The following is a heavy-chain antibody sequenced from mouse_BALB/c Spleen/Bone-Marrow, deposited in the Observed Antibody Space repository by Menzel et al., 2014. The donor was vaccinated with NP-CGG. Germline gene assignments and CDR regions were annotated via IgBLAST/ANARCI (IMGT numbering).Heavy chain of an antibody. D-gene: IGHD1-1*01. CDR2: IWGGGNT. J-gene: IGHJ4*01. Sequence: VQVVESGPGQVAPSQSLSITCTVSGFSLXRYNVHWVRQPPGKGLEWLGVIWGGGNTDYNSGLKSRLSISKDNSKSQVFLKMNSLQTDDTAMYYCARFITTGAMDYWGQGTPVTVSS. CDR3: ARFITTGAMDY. V-gene: IGHV2-6-4*01. CDR1: GFSLXRYN.